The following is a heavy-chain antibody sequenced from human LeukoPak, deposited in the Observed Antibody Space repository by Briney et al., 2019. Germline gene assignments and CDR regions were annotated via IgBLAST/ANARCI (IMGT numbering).Heavy chain of an antibody. CDR2: INPNSGGT. J-gene: IGHJ6*02. D-gene: IGHD1-7*01. CDR3: ARDIRTGTSYGMDV. V-gene: IGHV1-2*02. CDR1: GYKFTGYC. Sequence: ASVKVSCKASGYKFTGYCIHWVRQAPGQGLEWMGCINPNSGGTTYAQKFQGRVTMTRDTSISTGYMELSRRRSDDTAVYYCARDIRTGTSYGMDVWGQGTTVTVSS.